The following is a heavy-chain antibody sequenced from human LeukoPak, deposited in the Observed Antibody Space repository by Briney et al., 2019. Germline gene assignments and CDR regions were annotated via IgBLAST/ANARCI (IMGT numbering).Heavy chain of an antibody. CDR2: ISYDGSNK. V-gene: IGHV3-30-3*01. Sequence: GGSLRLSCAASGFTFSSYAMHWVRQAPGKGLEWVAVISYDGSNKYYADSVKGRFTISRDNSKNTLYLQMNSLRAEDTAVYYCATAYSGSYWGYFDYWGQGTLVTVSS. D-gene: IGHD1-26*01. CDR1: GFTFSSYA. J-gene: IGHJ4*02. CDR3: ATAYSGSYWGYFDY.